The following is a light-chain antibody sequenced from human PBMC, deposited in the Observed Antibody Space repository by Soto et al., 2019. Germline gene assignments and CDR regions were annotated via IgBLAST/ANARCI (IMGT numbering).Light chain of an antibody. CDR2: AAS. CDR3: QQGASFPLA. V-gene: IGKV1-12*01. Sequence: DIPMTQSPSSVSASVGDTVTITCRASEYIGTWLAWYQQRPGKAPNLLISAASSLQSGVPTRFSGSGSGTDLTLTISSLQPEDFATYFCQQGASFPLAFGGGTKVEIK. J-gene: IGKJ4*01. CDR1: EYIGTW.